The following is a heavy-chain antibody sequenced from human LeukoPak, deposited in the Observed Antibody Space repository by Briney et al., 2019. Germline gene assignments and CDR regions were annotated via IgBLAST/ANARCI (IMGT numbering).Heavy chain of an antibody. CDR2: IHYSGST. D-gene: IGHD3-22*01. J-gene: IGHJ4*02. CDR3: ARQPFGQTYYYDSSGYYHDANY. V-gene: IGHV4-39*01. Sequence: SETLSLTCTVSGGSISSSSYYWGWIRQPPGKGLEWIGRIHYSGSTYYNPSLKSRVTISVDTSKNQFSLKLSSVTAADTAVYYCARQPFGQTYYYDSSGYYHDANYWGQGTLVTVSS. CDR1: GGSISSSSYY.